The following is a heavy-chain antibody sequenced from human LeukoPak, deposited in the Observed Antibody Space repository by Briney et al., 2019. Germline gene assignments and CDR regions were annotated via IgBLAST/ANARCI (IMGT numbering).Heavy chain of an antibody. CDR1: GFTFSSYS. V-gene: IGHV3-48*02. Sequence: AESLRLSCAASGFTFSSYSMNWVRQAPGKGLEWVSYITSTSSTIYYADSVKGRFTVSRDNAKNSLFLQMDNLRDEDTAVYYCARPHQIYVWGSPDYWGQGTLVTVSS. CDR3: ARPHQIYVWGSPDY. D-gene: IGHD3-16*01. J-gene: IGHJ4*02. CDR2: ITSTSSTI.